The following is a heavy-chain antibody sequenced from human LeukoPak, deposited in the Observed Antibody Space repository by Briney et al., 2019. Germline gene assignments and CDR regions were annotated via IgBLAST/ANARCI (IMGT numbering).Heavy chain of an antibody. J-gene: IGHJ5*01. CDR2: IYYSGST. Sequence: SETLSLTCTVSGGSISSYYWSWIRQPPGKGLEWIGYIYYSGSTNYNPSLKSRVTISVDTSKNQFSLKLSSVTAADTAVYYCARAYIAPLPYGDSAWFDYWGQGTLVTVSS. CDR1: GGSISSYY. V-gene: IGHV4-59*01. CDR3: ARAYIAPLPYGDSAWFDY. D-gene: IGHD4-17*01.